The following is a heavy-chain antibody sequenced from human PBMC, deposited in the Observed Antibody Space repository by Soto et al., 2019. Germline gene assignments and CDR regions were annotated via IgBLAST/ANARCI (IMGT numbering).Heavy chain of an antibody. D-gene: IGHD3-22*01. V-gene: IGHV1-18*01. J-gene: IGHJ6*02. CDR2: ISGYNGNT. CDR3: ARGDVYDSSGTDYYGMDV. Sequence: ASVKVSCKASGYTFTSYGISWVRQAPGQGLEWMGWISGYNGNTNYAQKLQGGVTMTTDTSTSTAYMELRSLRSDDTAVYYCARGDVYDSSGTDYYGMDVWGQGTTVTVSS. CDR1: GYTFTSYG.